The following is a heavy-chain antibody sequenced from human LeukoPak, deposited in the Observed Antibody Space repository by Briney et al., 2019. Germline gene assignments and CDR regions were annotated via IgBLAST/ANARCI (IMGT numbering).Heavy chain of an antibody. CDR3: ARDLDYYDSSGSGWFDP. CDR1: GYSFSRYG. D-gene: IGHD3-22*01. CDR2: ISTYNGNT. Sequence: ASVRVSCKASGYSFSRYGISWVRQAPGQGLEWMGWISTYNGNTNYAQKFQGRVTMTTDTSTNTAYMELRSLRSDDTAVYYCARDLDYYDSSGSGWFDPWGQGTLVTVSS. J-gene: IGHJ5*02. V-gene: IGHV1-18*01.